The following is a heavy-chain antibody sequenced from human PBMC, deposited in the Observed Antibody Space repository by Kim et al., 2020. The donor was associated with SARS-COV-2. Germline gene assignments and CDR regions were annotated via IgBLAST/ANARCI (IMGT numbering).Heavy chain of an antibody. CDR1: GFTFSSYA. D-gene: IGHD6-13*01. CDR2: ISGSGGST. CDR3: AKELPYSSRNRGGFDP. Sequence: GGSLRLSCAASGFTFSSYAMSWVRQAPGKGLEWVSAISGSGGSTYYADSVKGRFTISRDNSKNTLYLQMNSLRAEDTAVYYCAKELPYSSRNRGGFDPWGQGTLVTVSS. V-gene: IGHV3-23*01. J-gene: IGHJ5*02.